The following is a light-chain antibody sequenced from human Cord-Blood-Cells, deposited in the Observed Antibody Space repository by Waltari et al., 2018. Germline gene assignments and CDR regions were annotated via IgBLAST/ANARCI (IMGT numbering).Light chain of an antibody. V-gene: IGKV1-39*01. CDR1: QSISSY. Sequence: DIQMTQSPSSLSASVGDRVTITCRASQSISSYLNWYQQKPGKAPKLLIYAASSLQSGVPSRFSGSGSGTDFTLTISSLQPEDFVTYYCQQSYSTLWGTFGQGTKLEIK. J-gene: IGKJ2*02. CDR3: QQSYSTLWGT. CDR2: AAS.